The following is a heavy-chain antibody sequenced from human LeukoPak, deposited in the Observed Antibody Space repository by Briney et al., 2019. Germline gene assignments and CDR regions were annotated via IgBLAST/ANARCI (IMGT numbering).Heavy chain of an antibody. Sequence: GGSLRLSCAASGFTFSSYGIHWVRQAPGKGLEWVAVISYDGRNKHYADSVKGRFTISRDNSQNTLYLQMNSLRPDDTAVYYCARDSSPEDYYYYYGMDVWGQGTTVTVSS. CDR1: GFTFSSYG. D-gene: IGHD6-13*01. CDR3: ARDSSPEDYYYYYGMDV. V-gene: IGHV3-30*03. CDR2: ISYDGRNK. J-gene: IGHJ6*02.